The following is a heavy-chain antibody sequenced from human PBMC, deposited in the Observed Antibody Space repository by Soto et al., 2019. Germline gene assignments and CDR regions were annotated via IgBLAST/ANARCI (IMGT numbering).Heavy chain of an antibody. J-gene: IGHJ6*02. CDR2: ISWDGGST. V-gene: IGHV3-43*01. CDR3: AKDISSGGSYSYYYYGMDV. CDR1: GFTFDDYT. D-gene: IGHD2-15*01. Sequence: GGSLRLSCAASGFTFDDYTMHWVRQAPGKGLEWVSLISWDGGSTYYADSVKGRFTIFRDNSKNSLYLQMNSLRTEDTALYYCAKDISSGGSYSYYYYGMDVWGQGTTVTVSS.